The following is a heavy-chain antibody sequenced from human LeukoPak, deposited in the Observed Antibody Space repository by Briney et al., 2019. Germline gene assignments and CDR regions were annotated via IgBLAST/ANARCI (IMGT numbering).Heavy chain of an antibody. CDR3: ARPGMPAALYYYMDV. Sequence: GGSLRLSCAASGFTFSTFGMHWVRQAPGKGLEWVALIRYDGSNQYYADSVKGRFTISRDNSKNTLYLQMNSLRGEDTAVYYCARPGMPAALYYYMDVWGKGTTVSISS. J-gene: IGHJ6*03. CDR2: IRYDGSNQ. V-gene: IGHV3-30*02. D-gene: IGHD2-2*01. CDR1: GFTFSTFG.